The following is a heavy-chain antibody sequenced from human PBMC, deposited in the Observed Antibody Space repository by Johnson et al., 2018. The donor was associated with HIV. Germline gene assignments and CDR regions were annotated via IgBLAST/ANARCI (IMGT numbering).Heavy chain of an antibody. J-gene: IGHJ3*02. D-gene: IGHD3-10*01. Sequence: QVQLVESGGGLVQPGGSLRLSCAAPGFTFSSYDMHWVRQAPGKGLEWVAVISYDGSNKYYADSVKGRFTISRDNAKNSLYLQMNSLRAEDTAVYYCARDGSGTPKAFDIWGQGTMVTVSS. CDR3: ARDGSGTPKAFDI. V-gene: IGHV3-30*14. CDR2: ISYDGSNK. CDR1: GFTFSSYD.